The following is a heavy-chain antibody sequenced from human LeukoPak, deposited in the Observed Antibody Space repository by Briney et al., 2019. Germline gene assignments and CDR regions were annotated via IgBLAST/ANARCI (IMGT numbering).Heavy chain of an antibody. CDR2: ISPYNGNT. Sequence: ASVKVSCKASGYTFTTYAISWVRQAPGQGLEWMGWISPYNGNTNYAQKLQGRVTMTTDTSTSTAYMELRSLRSDDTAVYYCARNSIYGDYVAFDIWGQGTMVTVSS. CDR1: GYTFTTYA. D-gene: IGHD4-17*01. CDR3: ARNSIYGDYVAFDI. V-gene: IGHV1-18*01. J-gene: IGHJ3*02.